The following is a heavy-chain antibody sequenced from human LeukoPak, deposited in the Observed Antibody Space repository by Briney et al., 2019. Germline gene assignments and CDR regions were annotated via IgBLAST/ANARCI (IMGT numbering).Heavy chain of an antibody. Sequence: KRGESLKISCKGSGYSFTSYWIGWVRQMPGKGLEWMGIIYPGDSDTRYSPSFQGQVTISADKSISTAYLQWSSLKASGTAIYYCARRTIMGATQAPFDYWGQGTLVTVSS. J-gene: IGHJ4*02. CDR1: GYSFTSYW. D-gene: IGHD1-26*01. CDR2: IYPGDSDT. CDR3: ARRTIMGATQAPFDY. V-gene: IGHV5-51*01.